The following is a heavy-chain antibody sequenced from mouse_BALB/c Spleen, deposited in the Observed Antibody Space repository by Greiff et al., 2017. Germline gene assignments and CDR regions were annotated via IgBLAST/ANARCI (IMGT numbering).Heavy chain of an antibody. CDR1: GFTFSSYG. D-gene: IGHD2-4*01. V-gene: IGHV5-6*01. J-gene: IGHJ2*01. CDR2: ISSGGSYT. Sequence: EVNVVESGGDLVKPGGSLKLSCAASGFTFSSYGMSWVRQTPDKRLEWVATISSGGSYTYYPDSVKGRFTISRDNAKNTLYLQMSSLKSEDTAMYYCARQGTMIIYFDYWGQGTTLTVSS. CDR3: ARQGTMIIYFDY.